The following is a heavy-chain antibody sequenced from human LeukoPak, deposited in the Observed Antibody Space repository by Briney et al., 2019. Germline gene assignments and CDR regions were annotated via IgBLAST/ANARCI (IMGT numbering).Heavy chain of an antibody. V-gene: IGHV4-59*12. D-gene: IGHD6-6*01. Sequence: PSETLSLTCSVSGDSISSYYWTWIRQPPGKGLEWIGYVYYSGSTNYNPSLKSRVTISVDTSKNQFSLKLSSVTAADTAVYYCASEDEFWGQGTLVTVSS. CDR2: VYYSGST. J-gene: IGHJ4*02. CDR1: GDSISSYY. CDR3: ASEDEF.